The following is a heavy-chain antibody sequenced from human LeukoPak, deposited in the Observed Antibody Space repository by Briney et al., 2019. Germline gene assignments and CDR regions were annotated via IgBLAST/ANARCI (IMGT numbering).Heavy chain of an antibody. J-gene: IGHJ4*02. Sequence: ASVKVSCKASGCTFTGYYMHWVRQAPGQGLEWMGWTNPNSGGTNYAQKFQGRVTMTRDTSISTAYMELSRLRSDDTAVYYCARIVAGTPFDYWGQGTLVTVSS. CDR2: TNPNSGGT. CDR3: ARIVAGTPFDY. D-gene: IGHD6-19*01. V-gene: IGHV1-2*02. CDR1: GCTFTGYY.